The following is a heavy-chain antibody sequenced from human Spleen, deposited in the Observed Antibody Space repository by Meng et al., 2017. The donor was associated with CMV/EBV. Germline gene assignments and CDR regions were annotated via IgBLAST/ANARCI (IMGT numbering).Heavy chain of an antibody. V-gene: IGHV4-59*01. Sequence: GSLRLSCTVSGGSINSYFWNWIRQAPGKGLEWIGYIYYSGSSNYNPSLKSRATISVDTSKNQFSLELSSVTAADTAVYYCAREIFSSSSRYYYGMDVWGQGTTVTVSS. CDR1: GGSINSYF. CDR2: IYYSGSS. CDR3: AREIFSSSSRYYYGMDV. J-gene: IGHJ6*02. D-gene: IGHD6-6*01.